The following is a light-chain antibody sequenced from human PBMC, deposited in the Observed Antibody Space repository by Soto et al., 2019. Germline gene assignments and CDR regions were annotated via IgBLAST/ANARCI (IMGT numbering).Light chain of an antibody. CDR2: EGI. J-gene: IGLJ3*02. CDR3: CSYAGSGTWV. V-gene: IGLV2-23*01. CDR1: YSDIGSHNL. Sequence: QSALTQPPSVSGSPGQSITVSCTGSYSDIGSHNLISWYQQYPGKVPKLIIYEGIKRPSGVSDRFSASKSGSTASLTIAGLQAEDEADYYCCSYAGSGTWVFGGGTKLTVL.